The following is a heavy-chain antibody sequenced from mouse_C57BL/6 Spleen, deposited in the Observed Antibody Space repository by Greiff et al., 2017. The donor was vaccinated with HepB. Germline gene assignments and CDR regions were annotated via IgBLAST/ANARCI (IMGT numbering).Heavy chain of an antibody. J-gene: IGHJ4*01. V-gene: IGHV1-42*01. CDR1: GYSFTGYY. Sequence: EVQLQQSGPELVKPGASVKISCKASGYSFTGYYMNWVKQSPEKSLEWIGEINPSTVGTTYNQKFKAKATLTVDKSSSTAYMQLKSLTSEDSAVYYCASYYDYDGYAMDYWGQGTSVTVSS. CDR2: INPSTVGT. D-gene: IGHD2-4*01. CDR3: ASYYDYDGYAMDY.